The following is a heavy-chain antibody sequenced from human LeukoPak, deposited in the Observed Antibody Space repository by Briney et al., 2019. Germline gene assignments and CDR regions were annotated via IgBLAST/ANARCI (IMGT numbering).Heavy chain of an antibody. CDR2: INSDGSST. CDR1: GFTFSSYW. CDR3: ARDVGGFGELSYYYYGMNV. J-gene: IGHJ6*02. D-gene: IGHD3-10*01. V-gene: IGHV3-74*01. Sequence: GGSLRLSCAASGFTFSSYWMHWVRQAPGEGLVWVSRINSDGSSTSYADSVKGRFTISRDNAKNTLYLQMNSLRAEDTAVYYCARDVGGFGELSYYYYGMNVWGQGTTVTVS.